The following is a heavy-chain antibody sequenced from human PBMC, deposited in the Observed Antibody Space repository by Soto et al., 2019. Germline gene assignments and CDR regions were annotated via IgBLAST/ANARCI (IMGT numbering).Heavy chain of an antibody. V-gene: IGHV3-30*18. J-gene: IGHJ4*02. CDR1: GFTFSSYA. CDR2: ISFDGDIQ. CDR3: AKVSEGSMITFGGVIAY. D-gene: IGHD3-16*02. Sequence: QVQLVESGGGVVQPGRSLRLSCAASGFTFSSYAIHWVRQAPGKGLEWVAVISFDGDIQYYADSVKGRFTISRDNSKNPXYLQMDSLRAADTAVYYCAKVSEGSMITFGGVIAYWGQGTLVTVSS.